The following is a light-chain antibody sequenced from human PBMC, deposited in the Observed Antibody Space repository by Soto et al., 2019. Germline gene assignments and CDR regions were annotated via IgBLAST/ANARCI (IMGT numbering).Light chain of an antibody. V-gene: IGKV3D-15*01. CDR2: GAS. J-gene: IGKJ1*01. CDR3: QQYNNWPPWT. Sequence: EIVMTQSPATLSVSPGERATLSCRASQSVSSNLAWYQQKPGQAPRLLIYGASRRAAGIPDRFSGSGSGTDFTLTISRLETEDFAVYYCQQYNNWPPWTFGQGTKVDIK. CDR1: QSVSSN.